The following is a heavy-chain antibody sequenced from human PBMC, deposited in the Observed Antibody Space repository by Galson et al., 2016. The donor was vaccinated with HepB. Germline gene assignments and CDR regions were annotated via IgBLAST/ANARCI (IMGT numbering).Heavy chain of an antibody. D-gene: IGHD2-15*01. CDR3: ARDPGYCSPSGCPRGPR. J-gene: IGHJ4*02. Sequence: QSGAEVKKPGESLRISCKGSGYSFTTYWISWVRQVPGKGLEWMGRIDPSDSYTKYSPSFQGHVTISTDRPISTAYLQWSSLKASDTAMYYCARDPGYCSPSGCPRGPRWGQGTLVTVSS. CDR1: GYSFTTYW. CDR2: IDPSDSYT. V-gene: IGHV5-10-1*01.